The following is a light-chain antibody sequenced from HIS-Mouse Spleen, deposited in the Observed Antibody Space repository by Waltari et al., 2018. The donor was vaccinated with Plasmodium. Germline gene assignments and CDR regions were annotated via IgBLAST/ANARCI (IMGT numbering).Light chain of an antibody. Sequence: SYELTQPPSVSVSPGQTASITCSGDKLGYKYPCWYQQKTGQSPVLVIDQDSKRPSGMPERFSGSNSGNTATLTISGTQAMDEADYYCQAWDSSTVVFGGGTKLTVL. CDR2: QDS. CDR1: KLGYKY. J-gene: IGLJ2*01. V-gene: IGLV3-1*01. CDR3: QAWDSSTVV.